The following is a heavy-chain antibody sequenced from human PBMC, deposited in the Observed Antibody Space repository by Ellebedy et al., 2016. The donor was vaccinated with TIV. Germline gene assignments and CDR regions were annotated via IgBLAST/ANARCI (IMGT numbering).Heavy chain of an antibody. CDR2: INAGNGDT. CDR3: ARGAMVVTAAPFEGDY. V-gene: IGHV1-3*01. Sequence: ASVKVSXKASGYTLTNYAMHWVRQAPGQSLEWMGWINAGNGDTRYSQKFQGRVTINRDTSASTVYIELNSLRSEDTAVYYCARGAMVVTAAPFEGDYWGQGTLVTVSS. CDR1: GYTLTNYA. J-gene: IGHJ4*02. D-gene: IGHD2-15*01.